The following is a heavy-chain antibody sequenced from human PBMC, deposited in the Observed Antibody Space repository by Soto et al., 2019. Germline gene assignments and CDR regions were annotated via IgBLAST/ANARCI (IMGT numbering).Heavy chain of an antibody. V-gene: IGHV1-69-2*01. J-gene: IGHJ5*02. CDR2: VDPEDGET. D-gene: IGHD3-9*01. CDR3: AKDSQARSFDWASSPPRPKWFDP. CDR1: GYTFTDHY. Sequence: EVRLVQSGAEVKSPGTTVRISCEVSGYTFTDHYIHWVQQAPGKGLDWIGLVDPEDGETRYAEKFQDRVTITADTSRVTTYMELSSLTSEDTAVYYCAKDSQARSFDWASSPPRPKWFDPWGQGTLVIVSS.